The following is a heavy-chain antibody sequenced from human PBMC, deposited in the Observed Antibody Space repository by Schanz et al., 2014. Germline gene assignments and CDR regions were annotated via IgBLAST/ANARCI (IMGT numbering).Heavy chain of an antibody. Sequence: QVQLQESGPGLVKPSQTLSLTCSVSGGSISSGSYYWNWIRQPAGKGLEWIGRVYTSGSTNYNPSPRSRVPIPLDPPKNQSSRKRSLVTAADTAVYYCAREPLSGYNWFDPWGQGSLVTVSS. CDR2: VYTSGST. V-gene: IGHV4-61*02. CDR3: AREPLSGYNWFDP. D-gene: IGHD6-25*01. J-gene: IGHJ5*02. CDR1: GGSISSGSYY.